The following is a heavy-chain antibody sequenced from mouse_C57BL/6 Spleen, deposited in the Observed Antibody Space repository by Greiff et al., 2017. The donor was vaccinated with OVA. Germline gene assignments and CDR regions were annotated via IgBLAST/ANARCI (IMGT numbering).Heavy chain of an antibody. Sequence: QVQLQQPGAELVMPGASVKLSCKASGYTFTSYWMHWVKQRPGQGLEWIGEIDPSDSYTNYNQKFKGKSTLTVDKSSSTAYMQLSSLTSEDSAVYYCARSGGSSSDYYARDYGGQGTSDSVSS. J-gene: IGHJ4*01. D-gene: IGHD1-1*01. CDR3: ARSGGSSSDYYARDY. V-gene: IGHV1-69*01. CDR2: IDPSDSYT. CDR1: GYTFTSYW.